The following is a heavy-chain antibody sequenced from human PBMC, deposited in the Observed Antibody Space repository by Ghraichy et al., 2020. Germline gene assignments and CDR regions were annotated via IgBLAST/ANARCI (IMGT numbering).Heavy chain of an antibody. V-gene: IGHV6-1*01. D-gene: IGHD3-22*01. J-gene: IGHJ4*02. CDR2: TYYRSKWYA. CDR3: ARDRYDSSGYFEGFDN. Sequence: SQTLSLTCAISGDSVSSNSAAWNWIRQSPSRGLEWLGRTYYRSKWYADYAPSVKSRITINPDTSKNQFSLQLNSVTPEDTAVYYCARDRYDSSGYFEGFDNGAQGTLVPVSP. CDR1: GDSVSSNSAA.